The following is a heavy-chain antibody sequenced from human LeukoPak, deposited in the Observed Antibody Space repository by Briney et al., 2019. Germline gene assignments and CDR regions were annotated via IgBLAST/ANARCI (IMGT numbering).Heavy chain of an antibody. V-gene: IGHV1-8*01. CDR1: GYTFTSYD. D-gene: IGHD6-19*01. CDR3: AKAISTVQWLLMAN. CDR2: MNPNSGNT. J-gene: IGHJ4*02. Sequence: VASVKVSCKASGYTFTSYDINWVRQATGQGLEWMGWMNPNSGNTGYAQKFQGRVTMTRNTSISTAYMELSSLRTDDTAVYYCAKAISTVQWLLMANWGQGTLVTVSS.